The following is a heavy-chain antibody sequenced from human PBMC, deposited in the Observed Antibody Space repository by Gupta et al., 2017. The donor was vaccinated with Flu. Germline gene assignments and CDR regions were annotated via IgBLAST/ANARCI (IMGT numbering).Heavy chain of an antibody. CDR3: ARDSIAEKFDY. CDR1: GFTFSIYD. Sequence: EVQLVESGGGLVQPGGSLRLSCAASGFTFSIYDVNWVRQAPGKGLEWVSFIGSSGTPIYYAGSVKGRFTISRDNAKKSPYLQMNSLRAEDTAVYYCARDSIAEKFDYWGPGTQVTVSS. V-gene: IGHV3-48*03. CDR2: IGSSGTPI. J-gene: IGHJ4*02. D-gene: IGHD2-15*01.